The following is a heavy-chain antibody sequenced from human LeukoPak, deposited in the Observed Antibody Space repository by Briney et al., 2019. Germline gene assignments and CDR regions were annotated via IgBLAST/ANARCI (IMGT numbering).Heavy chain of an antibody. CDR3: ARRLPGYYYYMDV. CDR2: IYYSGST. V-gene: IGHV4-59*08. D-gene: IGHD3-22*01. CDR1: GGSISSYY. Sequence: PSETLSLTCTVSGGSISSYYWSWIRQPPGKGLEWIGYIYYSGSTNYNPSLKSRVTISVDTSKNQFSLKLSSVTAADTAVYYCARRLPGYYYYMDVWGQGTTVTVSS. J-gene: IGHJ6*02.